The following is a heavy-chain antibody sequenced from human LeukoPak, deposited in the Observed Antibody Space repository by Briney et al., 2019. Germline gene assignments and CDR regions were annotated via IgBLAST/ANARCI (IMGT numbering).Heavy chain of an antibody. CDR2: ISGISSSI. CDR1: GFTFSDYY. D-gene: IGHD3-22*01. J-gene: IGHJ4*02. CDR3: ARALDYYDSSGYWLPGY. V-gene: IGHV3-11*04. Sequence: PGGSLRLSCAASGFTFSDYYMSWIRQAPGKGLEWVSYISGISSSIHYADSVKGRFTISRDNAKNSLYLQMNSLRAEDTAVYYCARALDYYDSSGYWLPGYWGQGTLVTVSS.